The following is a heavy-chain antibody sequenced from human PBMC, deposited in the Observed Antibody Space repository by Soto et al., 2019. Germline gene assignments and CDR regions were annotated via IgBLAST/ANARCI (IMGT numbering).Heavy chain of an antibody. CDR3: ARVIAAAGGRYFDY. J-gene: IGHJ4*02. CDR1: GYTFTSYA. V-gene: IGHV1-3*01. Sequence: ASVKVSCKASGYTFTSYAMHWVRQAPGQRLEWMGWINAGNGNTKYSQKFQGRVTITRDTSASTAYMELSSLRSEDTAVYYCARVIAAAGGRYFDYWGQGTLVTVSS. D-gene: IGHD6-13*01. CDR2: INAGNGNT.